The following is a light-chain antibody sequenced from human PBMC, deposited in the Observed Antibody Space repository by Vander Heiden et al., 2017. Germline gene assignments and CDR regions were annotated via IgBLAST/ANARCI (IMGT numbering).Light chain of an antibody. CDR2: QDS. CDR1: KLGDKY. Sequence: SYELTQPLSASVSPGQTATITCSGDKLGDKYACWYQQKPGQSPVLVIYQDSKRPSGIPERFSGSNSGNTATLTISGTQAMDEADYYCQAWDSSTVVFGGGTKLTVL. J-gene: IGLJ2*01. CDR3: QAWDSSTVV. V-gene: IGLV3-1*01.